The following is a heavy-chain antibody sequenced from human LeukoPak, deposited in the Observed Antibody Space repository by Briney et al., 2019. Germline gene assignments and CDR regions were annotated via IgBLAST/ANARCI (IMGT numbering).Heavy chain of an antibody. D-gene: IGHD3-10*01. CDR1: GGSFSGYY. V-gene: IGHV4-34*01. J-gene: IGHJ3*02. CDR2: INHSGST. CDR3: ARADTSGTSSSDAFDI. Sequence: SETLSLTCAVYGGSFSGYYWSWIRQPPGKGLEWIGEINHSGSTNYSPSLKSRVTMSVDKSKNHFSLRLSAVTAADTAVYYCARADTSGTSSSDAFDIWGQGTMVTVSS.